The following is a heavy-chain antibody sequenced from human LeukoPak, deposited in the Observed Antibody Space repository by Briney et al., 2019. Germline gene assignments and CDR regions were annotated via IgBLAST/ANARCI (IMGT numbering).Heavy chain of an antibody. J-gene: IGHJ4*02. CDR3: TGNYYGSGSYADFDY. Sequence: GGSLRLSCAASGFTFSSYSMNWVRQAPGKGLEWVSYISSSSSTIYYADSVEGRFTIYRDDTKNKAYMQMDRVKTEDTAVYYCTGNYYGSGSYADFDYWGQGTLVTVSS. CDR1: GFTFSSYS. D-gene: IGHD3-10*01. CDR2: ISSSSSTI. V-gene: IGHV3-48*01.